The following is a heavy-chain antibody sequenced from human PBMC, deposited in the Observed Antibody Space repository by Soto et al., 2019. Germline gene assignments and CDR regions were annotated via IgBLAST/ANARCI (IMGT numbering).Heavy chain of an antibody. CDR3: ARGEQQLETHNYYYYGMDV. V-gene: IGHV6-1*01. CDR1: GDSVSSNSAA. Sequence: QSQTLSLTCAISGDSVSSNSAAWNWIRQSPSRGLEWLGRTYYRSKWYNDYAVSVKSRITINPDTSKNQFSLQLNSVTPEETAVYYCARGEQQLETHNYYYYGMDVWGQGTTVTVSS. J-gene: IGHJ6*02. D-gene: IGHD6-13*01. CDR2: TYYRSKWYN.